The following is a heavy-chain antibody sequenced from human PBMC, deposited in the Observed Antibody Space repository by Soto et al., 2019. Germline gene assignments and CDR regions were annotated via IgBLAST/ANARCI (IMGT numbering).Heavy chain of an antibody. Sequence: GGSLRLSCAASGFTFSSYAMSWVRQAPGKGLEWVSAISGSGGSTYYADSVKGRFTISRDNSKNTLYLQMNSLRAEDTAVYYCAKDLTGIVVVPAXFQHWGQRTLVTVSS. CDR3: AKDLTGIVVVPAXFQH. V-gene: IGHV3-23*01. J-gene: IGHJ1*01. CDR1: GFTFSSYA. D-gene: IGHD2-2*01. CDR2: ISGSGGST.